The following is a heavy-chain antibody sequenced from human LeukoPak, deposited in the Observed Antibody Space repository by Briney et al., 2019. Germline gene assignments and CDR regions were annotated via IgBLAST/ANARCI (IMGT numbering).Heavy chain of an antibody. D-gene: IGHD2-21*02. J-gene: IGHJ4*02. Sequence: PSQTLSLTCTVSGGSIGSGGYFWSWIRQPPGKGLEYIGYIYQSGSTYYNPSLKSRVTISVDRSKNQFSLKLSSVTAADTAVYYCARGDMAPDYWGQGTLVTVSS. CDR2: IYQSGST. CDR1: GGSIGSGGYF. CDR3: ARGDMAPDY. V-gene: IGHV4-30-2*01.